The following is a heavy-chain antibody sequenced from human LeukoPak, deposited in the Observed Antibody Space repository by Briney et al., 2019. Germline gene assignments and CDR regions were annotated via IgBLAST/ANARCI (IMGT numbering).Heavy chain of an antibody. V-gene: IGHV3-9*01. J-gene: IGHJ4*02. CDR2: ISWNSGSI. D-gene: IGHD1-26*01. CDR1: GFTFDDYA. Sequence: GGSLRLSCAASGFTFDDYAMHWVRQAPGKGLEWVSGISWNSGSIGYADSVKGRFTISRDNAKNSLYLQMNSLRAEDTALYYCAKDRSGSYLSPLYYFDYWGQGTLVTVSS. CDR3: AKDRSGSYLSPLYYFDY.